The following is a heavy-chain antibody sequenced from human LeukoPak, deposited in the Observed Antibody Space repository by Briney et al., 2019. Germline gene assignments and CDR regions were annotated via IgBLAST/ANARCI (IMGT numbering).Heavy chain of an antibody. V-gene: IGHV3-30-3*01. CDR2: ISYDGSNK. Sequence: PGRSLRLSCAASGFTFSSYAMHWVRQAPGKGLEWVAVISYDGSNKYYADSVKGRFTISRDNSKNTLYLQMNSLRAEDTAVYYCARVDHYYHPIDYWGQGTLVTVSS. D-gene: IGHD1-26*01. J-gene: IGHJ4*02. CDR3: ARVDHYYHPIDY. CDR1: GFTFSSYA.